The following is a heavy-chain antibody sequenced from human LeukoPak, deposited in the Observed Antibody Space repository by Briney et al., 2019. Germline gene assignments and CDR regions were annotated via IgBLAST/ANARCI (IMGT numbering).Heavy chain of an antibody. D-gene: IGHD2/OR15-2a*01. V-gene: IGHV1-46*01. CDR1: GYAFTSSY. CDR2: INPNGGTT. CDR3: ARELGIIGAPRRPLAY. J-gene: IGHJ4*02. Sequence: WASVTVSCKASGYAFTSSYMHWVRQAPGQGLEWMGIINPNGGTTTYAQRFQGRVAMTRDTSTSTVYMELSSLRAEDTAVYYCARELGIIGAPRRPLAYWGQGTLVTVSS.